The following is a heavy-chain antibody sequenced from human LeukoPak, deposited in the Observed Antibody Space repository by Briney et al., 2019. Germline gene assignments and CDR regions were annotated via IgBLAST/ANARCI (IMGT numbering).Heavy chain of an antibody. CDR3: ARGKAAGIFPY. Sequence: SETLSLTCTVSGGSISNYYWSWIRQPAGKGLEWIGRIYTSGSTNYNPSLKSRVTMSVGTSKNQFSLKLSSLTAADTAVYYCARGKAAGIFPYWGQGTLVTVSS. D-gene: IGHD6-13*01. CDR1: GGSISNYY. CDR2: IYTSGST. V-gene: IGHV4-4*07. J-gene: IGHJ4*02.